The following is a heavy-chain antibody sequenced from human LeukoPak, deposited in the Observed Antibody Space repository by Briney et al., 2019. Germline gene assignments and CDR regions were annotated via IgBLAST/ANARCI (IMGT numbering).Heavy chain of an antibody. CDR2: IYHSGST. CDR1: GYSISSGYY. CDR3: ARDPSGLGSYYDL. D-gene: IGHD1-26*01. Sequence: ASETLSLTCTVSGYSISSGYYWGWIRQPPGKGLEWIGSIYHSGSTYYNPSLKSRVTISVDTSKNQFSLKLNSVTAADTAVYYCARDPSGLGSYYDLWGQGALVTVSS. J-gene: IGHJ4*02. V-gene: IGHV4-38-2*02.